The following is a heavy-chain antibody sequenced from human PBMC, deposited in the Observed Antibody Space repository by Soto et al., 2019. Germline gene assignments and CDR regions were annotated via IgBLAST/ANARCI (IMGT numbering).Heavy chain of an antibody. CDR3: AKPPPYCSSNTCYFPFDS. Sequence: EVQLLESGGGLVQPGGSLRVSCAASGFTFSSYGMSWVRQAPGKGLEWVSSISAAGGSAYYADPVKGRFTISRDNSKNTLSLQMNSLRAEDTAVYYCAKPPPYCSSNTCYFPFDSWGQGTLVTVSS. D-gene: IGHD2-2*01. J-gene: IGHJ5*01. CDR2: ISAAGGSA. V-gene: IGHV3-23*01. CDR1: GFTFSSYG.